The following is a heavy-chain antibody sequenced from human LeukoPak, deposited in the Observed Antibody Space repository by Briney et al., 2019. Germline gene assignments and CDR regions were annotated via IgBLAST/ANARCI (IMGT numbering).Heavy chain of an antibody. J-gene: IGHJ6*02. CDR2: INHSGST. D-gene: IGHD2-21*02. Sequence: SETLSLTCAVYGGSFSGNYWSWIRQPPGKGLEWIGEINHSGSTNYNPSLKSRVTISVDTSKNQFSLKLSSVTAADTAVYYCARFIVVVTNGMDVWGQGTTVTVSS. CDR1: GGSFSGNY. V-gene: IGHV4-34*01. CDR3: ARFIVVVTNGMDV.